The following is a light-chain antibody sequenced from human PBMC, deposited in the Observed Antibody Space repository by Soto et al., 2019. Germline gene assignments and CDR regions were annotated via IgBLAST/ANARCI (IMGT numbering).Light chain of an antibody. V-gene: IGLV2-14*01. Sequence: QSALAQPASVSGSPGQSITISCSGTSSDIGAYNSVSWYQQHPGQVPQLMIYEVSNRPSGVTNRLSGTKSGNTASLTISGLQPEDESDYYCSSYTRSGAGVFGGGTKVTV. J-gene: IGLJ3*02. CDR1: SSDIGAYNS. CDR2: EVS. CDR3: SSYTRSGAGV.